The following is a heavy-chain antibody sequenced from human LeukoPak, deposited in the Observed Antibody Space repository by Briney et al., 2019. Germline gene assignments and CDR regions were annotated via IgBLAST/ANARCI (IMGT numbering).Heavy chain of an antibody. CDR1: GGSISSYY. J-gene: IGHJ4*02. CDR2: IYYSGST. D-gene: IGHD6-19*01. V-gene: IGHV4-59*08. Sequence: SETLSLTCTVSGGSISSYYWSWIQQPPGKGLEWIGYIYYSGSTNYNPSLKSRVTISVDTSKNQFSLKLSSVTAADTAVYYCARHPDSIAVAGIDYWGQGTLVTVSS. CDR3: ARHPDSIAVAGIDY.